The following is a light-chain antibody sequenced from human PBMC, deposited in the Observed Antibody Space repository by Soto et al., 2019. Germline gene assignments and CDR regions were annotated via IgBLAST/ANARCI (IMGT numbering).Light chain of an antibody. Sequence: DIQVAQSPSSLSASVGDRVTITCRASQRIDNFLAWYQQKPEKVPKLLIYAASTLESGFPSRFSASGSGIDFTLTISSLQPEDVATYYCLKYNSGPRTFGQGTKLEI. V-gene: IGKV1-27*01. CDR2: AAS. J-gene: IGKJ1*01. CDR3: LKYNSGPRT. CDR1: QRIDNF.